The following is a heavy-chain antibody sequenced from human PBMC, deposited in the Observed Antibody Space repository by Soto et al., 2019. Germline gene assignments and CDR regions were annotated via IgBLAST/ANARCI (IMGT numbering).Heavy chain of an antibody. CDR1: GYNVTSYL. J-gene: IGHJ6*02. V-gene: IGHV5-51*01. CDR3: AGGGVRGVITRTRDYYGMDV. Sequence: RASLKISCKGSGYNVTSYLIGWVRQMPGKGLEWMGIIYPGDSDTRYSPSFQGQVTISADKSISTAYLQWSSLKASDTAMYYCAGGGVRGVITRTRDYYGMDVWGQGTTVTVSS. D-gene: IGHD3-10*01. CDR2: IYPGDSDT.